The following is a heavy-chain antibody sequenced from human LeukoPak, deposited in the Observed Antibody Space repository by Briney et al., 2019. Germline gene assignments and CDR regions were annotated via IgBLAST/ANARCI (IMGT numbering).Heavy chain of an antibody. CDR2: IYSGGST. CDR3: ARVVSSGWFTSDY. V-gene: IGHV3-66*01. Sequence: GGSLRLSCAASGFTVSSNYVSWVRQAPGKGLEWVSVIYSGGSTYYADPVKGRFTISRDNSKNTLYLQMNSLRAEDTAVYYCARVVSSGWFTSDYWGQGTLVTVSS. CDR1: GFTVSSNY. D-gene: IGHD6-19*01. J-gene: IGHJ4*02.